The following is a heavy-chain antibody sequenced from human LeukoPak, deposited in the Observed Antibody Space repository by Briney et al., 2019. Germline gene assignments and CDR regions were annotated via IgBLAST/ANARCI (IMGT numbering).Heavy chain of an antibody. CDR1: GFTFSSYT. V-gene: IGHV3-30-3*01. J-gene: IGHJ4*02. Sequence: GGSLRLSCAASGFTFSSYTMHWVRQAPGKGLEWVAVISYDGSNTYYADSVKGRFTISRDNSKNTLYLQMNSLRADDTAVYYCAREPAANSDLDYWGQGTLVIVSS. CDR3: AREPAANSDLDY. CDR2: ISYDGSNT. D-gene: IGHD1-1*01.